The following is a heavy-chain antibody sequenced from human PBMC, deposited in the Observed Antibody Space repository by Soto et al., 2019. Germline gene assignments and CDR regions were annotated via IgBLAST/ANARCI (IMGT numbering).Heavy chain of an antibody. V-gene: IGHV1-18*01. Sequence: QIHLVQSGAEVKKPGASVKGSCKGAGYGFTTYGITWVRQAPGQGLEWMAWISAHNGNTNYAQKIQGRVTVTSDTSTGSAYMELRSPRSDDSAVYYCARGRYGDYWGQGALVTVSS. J-gene: IGHJ4*02. CDR1: GYGFTTYG. D-gene: IGHD1-1*01. CDR3: ARGRYGDY. CDR2: ISAHNGNT.